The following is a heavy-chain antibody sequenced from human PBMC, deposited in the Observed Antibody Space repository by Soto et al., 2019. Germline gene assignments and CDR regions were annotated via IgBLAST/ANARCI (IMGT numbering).Heavy chain of an antibody. CDR3: GKSGVRSSGSESPIDY. D-gene: IGHD3-22*01. CDR1: GFTFSSYA. CDR2: ISGSGGST. J-gene: IGHJ4*02. Sequence: HPGGSLRLSCAASGFTFSSYAMSWVRQAPGRGLEWVSVISGSGGSTYYADSVKGRFTISRDNSKNTLYLQMNSLRAEDTAVYYCGKSGVRSSGSESPIDYWGQGALVTVSS. V-gene: IGHV3-23*01.